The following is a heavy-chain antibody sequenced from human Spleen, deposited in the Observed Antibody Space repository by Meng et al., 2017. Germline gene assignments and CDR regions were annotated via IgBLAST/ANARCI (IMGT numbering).Heavy chain of an antibody. CDR3: ARGPTTMAHDFDY. J-gene: IGHJ4*02. CDR1: GGSFSDYY. V-gene: IGHV4-34*01. Sequence: HLQMGAAGLLKASETMSLTCVVSGGSFSDYYWSWIRQPPGKGLEWIGEINHSGSTNYNPSLESRATISVDTSQNNLSLKLSSVTAADSAVYYCARGPTTMAHDFDYWGQGTLVTASS. D-gene: IGHD4-11*01. CDR2: INHSGST.